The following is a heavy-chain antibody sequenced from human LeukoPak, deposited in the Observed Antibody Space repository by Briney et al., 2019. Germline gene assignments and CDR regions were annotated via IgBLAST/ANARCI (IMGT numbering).Heavy chain of an antibody. CDR2: IRTSGTNT. CDR3: AKDLAFGELLTTPTYYFDY. V-gene: IGHV3-48*04. J-gene: IGHJ4*02. D-gene: IGHD3-10*01. Sequence: GGSLRLSCAASGFTFSSFSMNWVRQAPGKGLEWVSYIRTSGTNTDYTGSVKGRFTISRDNAKNSLYLQMNSLRAEDTAVYYCAKDLAFGELLTTPTYYFDYWGQGTLVTVSS. CDR1: GFTFSSFS.